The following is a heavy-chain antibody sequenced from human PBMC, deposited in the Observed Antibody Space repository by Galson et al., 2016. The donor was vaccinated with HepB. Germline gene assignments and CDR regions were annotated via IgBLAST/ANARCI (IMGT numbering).Heavy chain of an antibody. CDR1: GGSFSCASFSCYS. CDR2: INLSGST. D-gene: IGHD1-7*01. V-gene: IGHV4-34*01. CDR3: ARGPRVDETTFRNFHYYGLDV. Sequence: ETLSLTCAVYGGSFSCASFSCYSWTWVRQPPGKGLEWIGEINLSGSTKYKSSLKNRVSMSVDTSKNQFSLKLSSVTAADTAVYYCARGPRVDETTFRNFHYYGLDVWGQGTTVIVS. J-gene: IGHJ6*02.